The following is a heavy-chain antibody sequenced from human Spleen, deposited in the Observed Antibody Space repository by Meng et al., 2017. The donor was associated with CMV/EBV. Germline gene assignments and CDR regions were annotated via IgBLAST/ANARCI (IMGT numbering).Heavy chain of an antibody. V-gene: IGHV3-23*01. CDR2: ISGSGGST. Sequence: VQLWGCGGGLVLPGGFLRLSCAGSGFTFSSYAMSWVRQAPGKGLEWVSAISGSGGSTYYADSVKGRFTISRDNSKNTLYLQMNSLRAEDTAVYYCAREGRSGFDYWGQGTLVTVSS. J-gene: IGHJ4*02. CDR1: GFTFSSYA. CDR3: AREGRSGFDY.